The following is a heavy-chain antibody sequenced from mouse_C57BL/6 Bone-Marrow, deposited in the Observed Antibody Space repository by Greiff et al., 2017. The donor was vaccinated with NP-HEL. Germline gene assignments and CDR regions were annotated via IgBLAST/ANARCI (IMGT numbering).Heavy chain of an antibody. CDR1: GYTFTSYG. V-gene: IGHV1-81*01. CDR2: IYPRSGNT. CDR3: ARWSPYAMGY. J-gene: IGHJ4*01. Sequence: QVQLKESGAELARPGASVKLSCKASGYTFTSYGISWVKQRTGQGLEWIGEIYPRSGNTYYNEKFKGKATLTADKSSSTAYMELRSLTSEDSAVYVCARWSPYAMGYWGQGTSVTVSS.